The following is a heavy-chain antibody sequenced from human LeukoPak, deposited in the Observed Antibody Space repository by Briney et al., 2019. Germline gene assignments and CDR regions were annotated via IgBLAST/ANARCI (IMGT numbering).Heavy chain of an antibody. V-gene: IGHV3-23*01. D-gene: IGHD6-19*01. J-gene: IGHJ4*02. Sequence: GGSLRLSCAASGFTFSSYAMSWVRQAPGKGLEWVSVVSGCGDTTYYADSVKGRFTISRDNSKNTLYLQMNSLRAEDTAVYYCAKSSSGWSGYDYWGQGTLVTVSS. CDR1: GFTFSSYA. CDR3: AKSSSGWSGYDY. CDR2: VSGCGDTT.